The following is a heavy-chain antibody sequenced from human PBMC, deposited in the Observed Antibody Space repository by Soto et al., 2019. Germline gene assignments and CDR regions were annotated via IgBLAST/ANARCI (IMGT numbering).Heavy chain of an antibody. CDR3: ARDPIPPDITGTTRTDY. J-gene: IGHJ4*02. D-gene: IGHD1-7*01. Sequence: QVQLVQSGAEVKKPGASVKVSCKASGYTFTSYYMHWVRQAPGQGLEWMGIINPSGGSTSYAQKFQGRVTMTRDMSTSTVYMELSSLRSEDTAVYYCARDPIPPDITGTTRTDYWGQGTLVTVSS. V-gene: IGHV1-46*01. CDR1: GYTFTSYY. CDR2: INPSGGST.